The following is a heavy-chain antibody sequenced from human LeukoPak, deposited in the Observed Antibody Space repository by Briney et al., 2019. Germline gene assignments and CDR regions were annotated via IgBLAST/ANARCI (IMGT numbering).Heavy chain of an antibody. CDR1: GFTFSSHS. CDR3: ARDRRGSYYFDY. Sequence: GGSLRLSCAASGFTFSSHSMNWVRQAPGKGLEWVSSISSSSSYIYYADSVKGRFTISRDNAKNSLYLQMNSLRAEDTAVYYCARDRRGSYYFDYWGQGTLVTVSS. CDR2: ISSSSSYI. D-gene: IGHD1-26*01. V-gene: IGHV3-21*01. J-gene: IGHJ4*02.